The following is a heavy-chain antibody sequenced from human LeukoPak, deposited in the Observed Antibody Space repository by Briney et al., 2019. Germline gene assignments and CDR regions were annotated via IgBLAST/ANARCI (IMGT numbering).Heavy chain of an antibody. D-gene: IGHD1-14*01. CDR1: GYTFTGYY. V-gene: IGHV1-2*02. J-gene: IGHJ4*02. Sequence: APVKVSCKASGYTFTGYYMHWVRQAPGQGLEWMGWINPNSGGTKYAQKFQGRVTMTSDASISTAYMELSSLRSDDTAVYYCASRPDRHLLYYFDYWGQGALVTVSS. CDR2: INPNSGGT. CDR3: ASRPDRHLLYYFDY.